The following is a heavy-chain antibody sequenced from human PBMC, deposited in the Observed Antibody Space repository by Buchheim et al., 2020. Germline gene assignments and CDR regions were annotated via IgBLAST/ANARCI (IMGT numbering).Heavy chain of an antibody. D-gene: IGHD3-16*01. V-gene: IGHV4-59*01. Sequence: QVQLQESGPGLVKPSQTLSLTCTVSGGSISSYYWSWIRQPPGKGLEWIGYIYYSGSTNYNPSLKSRVTISVDTSQNQFSLKLISVTAADTALYYCARSEGLYSPFDYWGQGTL. CDR1: GGSISSYY. CDR2: IYYSGST. J-gene: IGHJ4*02. CDR3: ARSEGLYSPFDY.